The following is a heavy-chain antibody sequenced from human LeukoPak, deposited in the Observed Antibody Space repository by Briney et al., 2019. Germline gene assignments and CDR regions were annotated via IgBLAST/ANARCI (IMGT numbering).Heavy chain of an antibody. Sequence: GGSLRLSCAASGFTFSSYAMSWVRQAPGKGLEWVSAISGSGGSTYYADSVKGRFTISRDNSKNTLYLQMNSLRAEDTAVYYCAKDLLQLSGPNWFDPWGQGTLVTVSS. CDR2: ISGSGGST. J-gene: IGHJ5*02. D-gene: IGHD3-16*02. V-gene: IGHV3-23*01. CDR1: GFTFSSYA. CDR3: AKDLLQLSGPNWFDP.